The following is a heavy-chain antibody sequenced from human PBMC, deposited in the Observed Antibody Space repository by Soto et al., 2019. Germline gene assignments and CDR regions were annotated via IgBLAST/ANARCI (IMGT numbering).Heavy chain of an antibody. D-gene: IGHD6-13*01. Sequence: GSLRLSCAASGFTFSSYEMNWVRQAPGKGLEWVSYISSSGSTIYYADSVEGRFTISRDNAKNSLYLQMNSLRAEDTAVYYCARLPWIIAAAGTHWFDPWGQGTLVTVSS. V-gene: IGHV3-48*03. CDR3: ARLPWIIAAAGTHWFDP. CDR1: GFTFSSYE. J-gene: IGHJ5*02. CDR2: ISSSGSTI.